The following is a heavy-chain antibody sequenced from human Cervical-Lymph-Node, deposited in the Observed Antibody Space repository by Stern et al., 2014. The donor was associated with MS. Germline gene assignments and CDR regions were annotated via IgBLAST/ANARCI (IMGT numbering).Heavy chain of an antibody. CDR1: GFTFRSYG. Sequence: VPLVESGGGVVQPGRSLRLSCEASGFTFRSYGMHWARQAPGKGLEWVAAIWKHGSNKYYADSVKGRFTISRDNSKNTLYLQMNSLRAEDTAVYYCARSSSPSPYYYYGMDVWGQGTTVTVSS. CDR2: IWKHGSNK. D-gene: IGHD6-13*01. V-gene: IGHV3-33*01. J-gene: IGHJ6*02. CDR3: ARSSSPSPYYYYGMDV.